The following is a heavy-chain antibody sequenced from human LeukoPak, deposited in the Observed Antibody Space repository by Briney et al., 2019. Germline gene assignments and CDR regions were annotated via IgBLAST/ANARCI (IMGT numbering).Heavy chain of an antibody. CDR1: GGTFSSYA. CDR3: ARSGERWELLYAFDI. CDR2: IIPIFGTA. D-gene: IGHD4-23*01. Sequence: SVKVSCKASGGTFSSYAISWVRQAPGQGLEWMGGIIPIFGTANYAQKFQGRVTITADESTSTAYMELSSLRSEDMAVYYCARSGERWELLYAFDIWGQGTMVTVSS. J-gene: IGHJ3*02. V-gene: IGHV1-69*01.